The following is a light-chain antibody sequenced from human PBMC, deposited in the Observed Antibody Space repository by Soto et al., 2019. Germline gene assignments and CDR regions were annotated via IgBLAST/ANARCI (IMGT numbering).Light chain of an antibody. Sequence: EVVMTQSPLSLPVTLGQPASISCRSSHSLVYSDGNAYLNWFHQRPGQSPRRLIYKVSYRDSGVPDRFSGSGSGTDFTLKISRVEAEDVGIYYCMQGTPWPPYTFGQGTKLEIK. J-gene: IGKJ2*01. CDR3: MQGTPWPPYT. CDR1: HSLVYSDGNAY. V-gene: IGKV2-30*01. CDR2: KVS.